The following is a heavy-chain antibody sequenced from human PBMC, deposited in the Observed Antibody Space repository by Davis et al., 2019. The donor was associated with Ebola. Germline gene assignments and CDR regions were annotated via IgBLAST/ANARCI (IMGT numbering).Heavy chain of an antibody. Sequence: GESLKISCAASGFTFSSYAMSWVRQAPGKGLEWVSAISGSGGSTYYADSVKGRFTISRDNSKNTLYLQMNSLRAEDTAVYYCAKDGAYSSSIIFTSWFDPWGQGTLVTVSS. V-gene: IGHV3-23*01. D-gene: IGHD6-6*01. CDR3: AKDGAYSSSIIFTSWFDP. J-gene: IGHJ5*02. CDR1: GFTFSSYA. CDR2: ISGSGGST.